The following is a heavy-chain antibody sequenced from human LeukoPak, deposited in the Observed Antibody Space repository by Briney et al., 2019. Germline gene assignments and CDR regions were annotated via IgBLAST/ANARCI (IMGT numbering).Heavy chain of an antibody. CDR1: GYTFTSYA. D-gene: IGHD3-22*01. V-gene: IGHV7-4-1*02. CDR2: ISTNTGNP. J-gene: IGHJ4*02. CDR3: ARVRYYYDSSGYYLWDY. Sequence: ASVKVSCKASGYTFTSYAMNWVRQAPGQGLEWMGWISTNTGNPTYAQGFTGRFVFSLDTSVSTAYLQISSLKAEDTAVYYCARVRYYYDSSGYYLWDYWGQGTLVTVSS.